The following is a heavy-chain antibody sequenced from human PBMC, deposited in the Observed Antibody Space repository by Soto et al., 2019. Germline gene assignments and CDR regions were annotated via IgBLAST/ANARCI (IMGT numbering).Heavy chain of an antibody. Sequence: QITLKESGPPLLKPPQTLTLTCTFSGFSLSSFAVGVNWIRQPPGKAPEWLALIYWNDYNHYSPSLRNRLTVTKDTSKTHVVLTMTNVDPVDTATYYCAHGSGWLSDYWGQGTLVTVSS. CDR1: GFSLSSFAVG. J-gene: IGHJ4*02. CDR2: IYWNDYN. CDR3: AHGSGWLSDY. D-gene: IGHD6-19*01. V-gene: IGHV2-5*01.